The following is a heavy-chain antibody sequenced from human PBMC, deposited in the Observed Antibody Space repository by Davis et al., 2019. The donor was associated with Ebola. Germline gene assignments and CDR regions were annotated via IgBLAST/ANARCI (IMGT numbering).Heavy chain of an antibody. CDR3: ARDHCSGGSCYVYGMDV. CDR2: IYYSGST. CDR1: GGSISSSSYY. Sequence: SETLSLTCTVSGGSISSSSYYWGWIRQPPGKGLEWIGSIYYSGSTYYNPSLKSRVTMSVDTSKNQFSLKLSSVTAADTAVYYCARDHCSGGSCYVYGMDVWGQGTTVTVSS. V-gene: IGHV4-39*07. J-gene: IGHJ6*02. D-gene: IGHD2-15*01.